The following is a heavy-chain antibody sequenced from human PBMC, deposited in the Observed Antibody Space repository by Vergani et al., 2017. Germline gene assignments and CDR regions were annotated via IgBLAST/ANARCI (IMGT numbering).Heavy chain of an antibody. Sequence: EVQLVESGGGLVQPGGSLRLSCAASGFTFSSYWMHWVRQAPGKGLVWVSRINSDGSSTSYAASVKGRFTISRDNAKNTLYLQMNSLRAEDTAVYYCARHGRSSSSYYYYGMDVWGQGTTVTVSS. CDR1: GFTFSSYW. CDR2: INSDGSST. CDR3: ARHGRSSSSYYYYGMDV. D-gene: IGHD6-6*01. V-gene: IGHV3-74*01. J-gene: IGHJ6*02.